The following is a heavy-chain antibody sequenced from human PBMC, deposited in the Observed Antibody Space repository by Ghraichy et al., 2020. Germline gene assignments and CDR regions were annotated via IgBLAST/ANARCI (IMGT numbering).Heavy chain of an antibody. V-gene: IGHV3-23*01. D-gene: IGHD3-9*01. CDR3: AKPYYDILTGYYQWAGNDY. CDR2: ISDRGGSA. CDR1: GFAVSSYS. J-gene: IGHJ4*02. Sequence: GGYLRLSCAASGFAVSSYSMTWVRQASGKGLEWVSAISDRGGSAYYADSMKGRFTISRDNSKNTLYLQMNSLRAEDTAVYYCAKPYYDILTGYYQWAGNDYCGQGTLVTVSS.